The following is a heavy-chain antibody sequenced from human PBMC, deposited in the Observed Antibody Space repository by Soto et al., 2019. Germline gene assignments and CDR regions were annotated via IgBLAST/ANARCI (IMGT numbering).Heavy chain of an antibody. Sequence: PGGSLTLSCAASCFTFSGSAMHWVRQASGKGLKWVGRIRSKANSYATAYAASVKGRFTISRDDSKNTAYLQMNSLKTEDTAVYYCTWTHSYEFWSGYKGPWGPGTL. CDR3: TWTHSYEFWSGYKGP. CDR1: CFTFSGSA. J-gene: IGHJ5*02. D-gene: IGHD3-3*01. CDR2: IRSKANSYAT. V-gene: IGHV3-73*01.